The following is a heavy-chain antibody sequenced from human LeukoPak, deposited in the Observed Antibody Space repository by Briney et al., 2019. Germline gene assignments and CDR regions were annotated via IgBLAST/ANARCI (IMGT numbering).Heavy chain of an antibody. D-gene: IGHD1-26*01. Sequence: GGSLRLSCAVSGFTFSTYWMHWVRQVPGEGLVWVSRINEDGSITNYADSVKGRFSISRDNAKNTLYLQMNSLRAEDAAVYYCGRDLGGRSGYWGQGTLVTVS. CDR1: GFTFSTYW. V-gene: IGHV3-74*01. J-gene: IGHJ4*02. CDR2: INEDGSIT. CDR3: GRDLGGRSGY.